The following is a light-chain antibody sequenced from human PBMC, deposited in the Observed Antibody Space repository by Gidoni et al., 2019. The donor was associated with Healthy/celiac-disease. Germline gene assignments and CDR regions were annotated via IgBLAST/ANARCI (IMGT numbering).Light chain of an antibody. CDR2: AAS. J-gene: IGKJ1*01. CDR3: RQDDNYLT. V-gene: IGKV1-6*01. CDR1: QGIRND. Sequence: AIQMTQSPSSLSASVGDRVTITCRASQGIRNDLGWYQQKPGKAPKLLIYAASSLQSGVPSRCSGRGSGTDFTLTISSLQPEDFATYYCRQDDNYLTFGQGTKVEIK.